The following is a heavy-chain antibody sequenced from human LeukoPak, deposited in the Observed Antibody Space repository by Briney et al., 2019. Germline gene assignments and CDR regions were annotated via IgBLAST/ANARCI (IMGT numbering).Heavy chain of an antibody. J-gene: IGHJ6*03. CDR3: ARGKAAAEIYYMDV. CDR2: TYHSGNT. V-gene: IGHV4-38-2*02. D-gene: IGHD6-13*01. Sequence: PSETLSLTCNVSGYSISSGYYWGWIRQPPGKGLEWIVTTYHSGNTYYHPSLKSRVTIPVETSKNQFSLKLTSVAAADTAVYYCARGKAAAEIYYMDVWGKGTTVTVSS. CDR1: GYSISSGYY.